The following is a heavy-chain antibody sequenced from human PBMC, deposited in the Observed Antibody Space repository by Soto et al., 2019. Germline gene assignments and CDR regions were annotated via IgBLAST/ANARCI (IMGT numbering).Heavy chain of an antibody. J-gene: IGHJ4*02. D-gene: IGHD3-22*01. CDR3: ARSVGSRGFDSSAYVY. Sequence: KPSETLSLTCTVSGGSISTSNYNWGWIRQSPGKGLEWIGTFYYGGNTYYNPSLQSRVTISADTSKNQFSLKVYSVTAADTAMFYCARSVGSRGFDSSAYVYWGQGILVTVSS. V-gene: IGHV4-39*01. CDR1: GGSISTSNYN. CDR2: FYYGGNT.